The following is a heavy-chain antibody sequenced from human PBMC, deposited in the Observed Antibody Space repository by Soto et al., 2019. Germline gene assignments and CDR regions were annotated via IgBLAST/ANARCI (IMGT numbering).Heavy chain of an antibody. CDR2: IYYSGST. J-gene: IGHJ3*02. CDR3: ARDAKGVNWNDVLNAFDI. CDR1: GGSISSYY. D-gene: IGHD1-20*01. Sequence: SETLSLTCTVSGGSISSYYWSWIRQPPGKGLEWIGYIYYSGSTNYNPSLKSRVTISVDTSKNQFSLKLSSVTAADTAVYYCARDAKGVNWNDVLNAFDIWGQGTMVTVSS. V-gene: IGHV4-59*01.